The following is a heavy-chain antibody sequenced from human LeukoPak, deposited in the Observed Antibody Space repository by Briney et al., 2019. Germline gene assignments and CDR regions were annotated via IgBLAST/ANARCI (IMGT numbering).Heavy chain of an antibody. CDR3: ARWEVRLNAFEM. Sequence: SETLSLTCTVSGGSISSYYWSWIRQPPGKGLEWIGYIHYSGNTNYNPSLKSRITISLDTSKNQFSLKLSSVTAADTAVYYCARWEVRLNAFEMWGQGTMVTVSS. CDR2: IHYSGNT. D-gene: IGHD3-10*01. CDR1: GGSISSYY. J-gene: IGHJ3*02. V-gene: IGHV4-59*01.